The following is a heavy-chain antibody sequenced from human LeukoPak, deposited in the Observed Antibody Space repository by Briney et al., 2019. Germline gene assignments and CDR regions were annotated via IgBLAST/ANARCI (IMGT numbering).Heavy chain of an antibody. V-gene: IGHV4-38-2*02. CDR2: IYYSGST. D-gene: IGHD2-2*01. CDR1: GYTISSGYN. Sequence: SETLSLTCTVSGYTISSGYNWGWIRQPPGKGLEWIGSIYYSGSTYYNPSLKSRVTISVDTSKNQFSLKLSSVTAADTAVYYCARVVIHCSSTSCQNWFDPWGQGTLVTVSS. CDR3: ARVVIHCSSTSCQNWFDP. J-gene: IGHJ5*02.